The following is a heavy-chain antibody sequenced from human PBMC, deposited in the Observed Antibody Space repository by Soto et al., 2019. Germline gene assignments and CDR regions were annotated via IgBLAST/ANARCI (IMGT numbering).Heavy chain of an antibody. J-gene: IGHJ4*02. V-gene: IGHV1-69*04. CDR1: RVTFSSYA. CDR2: IFPLTDIP. CDR3: ARGPLVVLNYFES. Sequence: ASVKVSCKASRVTFSSYAISSLRHYPGQGLEWMGSIFPLTDIPDYAQNFQARLTISADKSTSTAYMELSSLTSDDTAMYFCARGPLVVLNYFESWGRGTLVTVSS.